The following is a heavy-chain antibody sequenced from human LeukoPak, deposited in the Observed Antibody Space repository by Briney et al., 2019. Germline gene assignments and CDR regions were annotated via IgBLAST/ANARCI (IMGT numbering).Heavy chain of an antibody. J-gene: IGHJ5*02. CDR2: TYYSGST. V-gene: IGHV4-59*08. CDR1: GGSMSNFY. CDR3: ARSLYCSSVNCPTQTWFDP. D-gene: IGHD2-2*01. Sequence: TSKTLSLSCTVTGGSMSNFYWTWIRQPPGKGLEWIANTYYSGSTNYNPSLKSRVTMSIDTSKNQFSLKLSSVTAADTAVYYCARSLYCSSVNCPTQTWFDPWGQGTLVSVSS.